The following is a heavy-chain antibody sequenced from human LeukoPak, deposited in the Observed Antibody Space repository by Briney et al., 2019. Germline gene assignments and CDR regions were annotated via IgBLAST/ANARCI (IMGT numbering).Heavy chain of an antibody. Sequence: SETLSLTCAVYGGSFSGYYWSCIRQSPGKGLEWIGEIYHSGSTNYNPSLKSRVTISVDTSKNQFSLKLRSVTAADTAVYYCARGGPSRHCSGGSCYSVELWFDYWGQGTLVTVSS. CDR2: IYHSGST. V-gene: IGHV4-34*01. CDR1: GGSFSGYY. J-gene: IGHJ4*02. D-gene: IGHD2-15*01. CDR3: ARGGPSRHCSGGSCYSVELWFDY.